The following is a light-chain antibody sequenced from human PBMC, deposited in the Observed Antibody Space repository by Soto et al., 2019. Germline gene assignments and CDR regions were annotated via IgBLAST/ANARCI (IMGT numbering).Light chain of an antibody. CDR1: SSDVGGYNY. CDR3: SSYTTSNTPQIV. V-gene: IGLV2-14*03. Sequence: QSALTQPASVSGSPGQSITISCTGTSSDVGGYNYVSWYQHHPGKAPKLMIYDVSNRPSGVSNRFSGSKSGNTASLTISGLQPEDEADYYYSSYTTSNTPQIVFGTGTKVT. CDR2: DVS. J-gene: IGLJ1*01.